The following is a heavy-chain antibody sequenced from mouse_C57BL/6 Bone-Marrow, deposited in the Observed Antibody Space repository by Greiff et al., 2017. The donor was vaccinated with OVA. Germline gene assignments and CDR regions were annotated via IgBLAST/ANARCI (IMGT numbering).Heavy chain of an antibody. D-gene: IGHD1-1*01. J-gene: IGHJ2*01. CDR1: GFTFSSYG. CDR3: ARHPYGSSYFDY. Sequence: EVQVVESGGDLVKPGGSLKLSCAASGFTFSSYGMSWVRQTPDKRLEWVATISSGGSYTYYPDSVKGRFTISRDNAKNTLYLQMSSLKSEDTAMYYCARHPYGSSYFDYWGQGTTLTVSS. V-gene: IGHV5-6*01. CDR2: ISSGGSYT.